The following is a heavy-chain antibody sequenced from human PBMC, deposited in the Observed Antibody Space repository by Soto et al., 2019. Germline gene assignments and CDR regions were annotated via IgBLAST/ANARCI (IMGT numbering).Heavy chain of an antibody. V-gene: IGHV2-5*02. CDR3: AHGNRFDY. CDR1: GFSLSTSGVG. J-gene: IGHJ4*02. Sequence: QITLKESGPTLVKPTQTLTLSCTFSGFSLSTSGVGVGWIRQPPGKALEWLALIYWDDDKRYSPSLTSRLTSTKDTSKNQVVLTMTNMDPADTATYYCAHGNRFDYWGQGTLVTVCS. CDR2: IYWDDDK.